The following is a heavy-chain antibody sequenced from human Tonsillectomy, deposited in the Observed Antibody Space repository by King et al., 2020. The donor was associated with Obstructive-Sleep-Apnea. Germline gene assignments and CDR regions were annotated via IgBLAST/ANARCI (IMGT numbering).Heavy chain of an antibody. CDR2: ISGSGGST. Sequence: VQLVESGGGLVQPGGSLRLSCAASGFTFSSYAMSWVRQAPGKGLEWVSAISGSGGSTYYADSVKGRFTISRDNSKNTRYLQMNSLRAEDTAVYYCAKDRDIVVVVAATFDYWGQGTLVTVSS. V-gene: IGHV3-23*04. D-gene: IGHD2-15*01. J-gene: IGHJ4*02. CDR1: GFTFSSYA. CDR3: AKDRDIVVVVAATFDY.